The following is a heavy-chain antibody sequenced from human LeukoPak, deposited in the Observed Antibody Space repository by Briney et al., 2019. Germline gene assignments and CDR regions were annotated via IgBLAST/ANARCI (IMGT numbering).Heavy chain of an antibody. D-gene: IGHD4-11*01. Sequence: GTSLRLSCAASGFNFNTYAVHWVRQVPGKGLEWLAVILYDGSNKYFGDSVKGRFTISRDNSKNTLHLQMNGLRVEDTAVYYCAKVAYSIDAFDVWGRGTMVIVSS. CDR3: AKVAYSIDAFDV. CDR2: ILYDGSNK. V-gene: IGHV3-30*18. J-gene: IGHJ3*01. CDR1: GFNFNTYA.